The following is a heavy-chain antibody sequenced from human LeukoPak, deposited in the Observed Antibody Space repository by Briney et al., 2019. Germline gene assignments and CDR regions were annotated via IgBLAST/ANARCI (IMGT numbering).Heavy chain of an antibody. V-gene: IGHV3-21*01. CDR2: ISSSTSYI. CDR1: GFTFSSYA. Sequence: GGSLRLSCAASGFTFSSYAMSWVRQAPGKGLEWVSSISSSTSYIYYADSVKGRFTISRDNAKNSLYLQMNSLRAEDTAVCYCARDMALAYDYWGQGTLVTVSS. CDR3: ARDMALAYDY. J-gene: IGHJ4*02. D-gene: IGHD5-24*01.